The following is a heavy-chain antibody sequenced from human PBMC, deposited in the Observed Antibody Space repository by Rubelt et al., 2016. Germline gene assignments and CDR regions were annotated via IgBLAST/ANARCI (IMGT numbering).Heavy chain of an antibody. D-gene: IGHD1-26*01. CDR3: VRGRGDS. Sequence: EVQLVESGGGLVQPGGSLRLSCAASGFTVSSNYMSWVRQAPGKGLEWDSVIYSGCITYDADSVNVRFTNARDNVKNTRVLQMNSLRVDDTALYYCVRGRGDSWGQGTLVTVSS. CDR2: IYSGCIT. J-gene: IGHJ4*02. V-gene: IGHV3-66*01. CDR1: GFTVSSNY.